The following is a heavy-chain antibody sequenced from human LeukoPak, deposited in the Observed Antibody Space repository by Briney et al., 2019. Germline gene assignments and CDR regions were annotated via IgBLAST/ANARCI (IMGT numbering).Heavy chain of an antibody. CDR1: GYTFTNFG. V-gene: IGHV1-18*01. CDR2: INVYSGNT. J-gene: IGHJ6*02. D-gene: IGHD2-8*01. CDR3: ARDKVLDV. Sequence: GASVNVSCKASGYTFTNFGLSWVRQAPGQGLEWMGWINVYSGNTNYAQKLQGRVTMTTDTSTSTAYMELRSLRSDDTAVYYCARDKVLDVWGQGTTVTVSS.